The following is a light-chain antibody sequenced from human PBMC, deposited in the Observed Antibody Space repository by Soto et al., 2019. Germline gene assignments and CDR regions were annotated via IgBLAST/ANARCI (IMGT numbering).Light chain of an antibody. Sequence: QAVVTQPPSASGTPGQRVTISCSGSSSNIMSNTVNWYQVLPGTAPKVLIQGNHQRPSGVPARFSGSKSGTSASLAISGLQSEDEADYYCAAWDDSLNAYVFGTGTKVTVL. J-gene: IGLJ1*01. V-gene: IGLV1-44*01. CDR3: AAWDDSLNAYV. CDR1: SSNIMSNT. CDR2: GNH.